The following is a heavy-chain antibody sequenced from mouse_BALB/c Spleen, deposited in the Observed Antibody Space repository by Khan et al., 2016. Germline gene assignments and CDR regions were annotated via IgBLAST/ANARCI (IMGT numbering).Heavy chain of an antibody. J-gene: IGHJ4*01. Sequence: VQLKQSGPDLVKPGASVKISCKASGYSFTGYYMHWVKQSHGKSLEWIGRVNPNNGGTRYNPKFKDKAILTVDRSSTTDYMELRSLTSEDSAVYYCLRDAMDYWGQGTSVTVSS. CDR3: LRDAMDY. D-gene: IGHD1-1*01. CDR1: GYSFTGYY. CDR2: VNPNNGGT. V-gene: IGHV1-26*01.